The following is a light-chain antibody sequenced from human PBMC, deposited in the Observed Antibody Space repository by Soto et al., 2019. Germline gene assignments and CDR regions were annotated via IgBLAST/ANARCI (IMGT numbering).Light chain of an antibody. CDR2: GAS. CDR3: QQYGSSPPTYT. V-gene: IGKV3-20*01. CDR1: QSVSGSY. Sequence: EIVLTQSPGTLSLSPGDRATLSCRASQSVSGSYLAWYQQKPGQAPRLLIYGASTRATGIPDRFSGSGSGTDFTLTISRLEPEDFAVYYCQQYGSSPPTYTFGQGTKLEIK. J-gene: IGKJ2*01.